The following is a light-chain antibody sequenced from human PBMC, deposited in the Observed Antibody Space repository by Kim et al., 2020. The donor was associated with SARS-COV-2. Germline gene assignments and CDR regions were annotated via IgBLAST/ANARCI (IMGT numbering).Light chain of an antibody. J-gene: IGKJ2*01. CDR3: QQYGDSVYT. CDR2: GAV. Sequence: LSPGKRATLSFRASQIVNSNYLAWYQQKPGQTPRLLIHGAVYRATGIPDRFSGSGSGTDFTLIISRLEPEDFAVYYCQQYGDSVYTFGQGTKLEI. CDR1: QIVNSNY. V-gene: IGKV3-20*01.